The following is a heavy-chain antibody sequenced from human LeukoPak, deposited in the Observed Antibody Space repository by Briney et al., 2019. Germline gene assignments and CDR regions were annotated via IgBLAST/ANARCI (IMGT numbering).Heavy chain of an antibody. CDR2: INHSGST. CDR1: GGSFSGYY. J-gene: IGHJ4*02. Sequence: SETLSLTCAVYGGSFSGYYWSWIRQPPGKGLEWIGEINHSGSTNYNPSLKSRVTITVDTSKNQFSLKLSSVTVADTAVYYCARGRPYYDILTGPGGPFDYWGQGTLVTVSS. V-gene: IGHV4-34*01. CDR3: ARGRPYYDILTGPGGPFDY. D-gene: IGHD3-9*01.